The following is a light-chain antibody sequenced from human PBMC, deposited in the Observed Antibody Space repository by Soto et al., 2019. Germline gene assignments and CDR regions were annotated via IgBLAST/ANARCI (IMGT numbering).Light chain of an antibody. CDR2: EVS. V-gene: IGLV2-14*01. J-gene: IGLJ1*01. CDR1: SSDIGTYNY. Sequence: QSVLTQPASVSGSPGQSITISCTGTSSDIGTYNYVSWYQQHPGKAPKLMLYEVSNRPSGVSNRFFGSKSGNTASLTISGLQAEDDADYFCNSYTSSSTLYVFGTGTKLTVL. CDR3: NSYTSSSTLYV.